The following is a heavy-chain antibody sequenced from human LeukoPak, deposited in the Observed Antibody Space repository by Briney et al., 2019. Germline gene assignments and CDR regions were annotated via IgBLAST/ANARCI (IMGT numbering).Heavy chain of an antibody. CDR3: AKTSDYYFSFDY. CDR2: IWYDGSNK. D-gene: IGHD3-22*01. V-gene: IGHV3-33*06. J-gene: IGHJ4*02. CDR1: RFTFSNYG. Sequence: PGRSLRLSCAASRFTFSNYGMHWVSQAPGKGLEWVAVIWYDGSNKYYADSVKGRFTISRDNSKNTLYLQMNSLRAEDTAVYYCAKTSDYYFSFDYWGQGTLVTVSS.